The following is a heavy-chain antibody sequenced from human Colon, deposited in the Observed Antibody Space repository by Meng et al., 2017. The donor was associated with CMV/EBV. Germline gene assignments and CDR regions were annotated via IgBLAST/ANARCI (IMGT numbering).Heavy chain of an antibody. V-gene: IGHV1-2*02. CDR1: GYTFTGYY. CDR2: INPNSGGT. D-gene: IGHD1-1*01. J-gene: IGHJ5*02. CDR3: ARYTASSGTSGFDP. Sequence: ASVKVSCKASGYTFTGYYMHWVRQAPGQGLEWMGWINPNSGGTNYAQKFQGRVTMTRDTSLNTAYMELSKVPSDDTAVYYCARYTASSGTSGFDPWGQGSLVTVSS.